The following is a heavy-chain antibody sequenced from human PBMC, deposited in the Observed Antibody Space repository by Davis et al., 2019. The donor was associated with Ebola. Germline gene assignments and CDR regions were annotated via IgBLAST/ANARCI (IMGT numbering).Heavy chain of an antibody. Sequence: ASVKVSCKASGYTFTGYYMHWVRQAPGQGLEWMGRINPNSGGTNYAQKFQGRVTMTRDTSISTAYMELSRLRSEDTAVYYCAREPPYSSGWFDYWGQGTLVTVSS. CDR2: INPNSGGT. CDR1: GYTFTGYY. D-gene: IGHD6-19*01. CDR3: AREPPYSSGWFDY. V-gene: IGHV1-2*06. J-gene: IGHJ4*02.